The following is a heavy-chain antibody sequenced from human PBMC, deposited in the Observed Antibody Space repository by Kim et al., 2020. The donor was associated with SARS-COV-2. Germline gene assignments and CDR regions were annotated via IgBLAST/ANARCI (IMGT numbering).Heavy chain of an antibody. CDR2: VYYSGSA. V-gene: IGHV4-39*01. CDR1: GGSTSGSPYY. D-gene: IGHD3-10*01. J-gene: IGHJ4*02. CDR3: ARHSTVVRGVSMYYFDL. Sequence: SETLSLTCTISGGSTSGSPYYWAWIRQPPGKGLEWIGSVYYSGSAYHNPALKSRVSMSIDTSKNQFSVKMNSVTATDTARYYCARHSTVVRGVSMYYFDLWGQGSLVTVSS.